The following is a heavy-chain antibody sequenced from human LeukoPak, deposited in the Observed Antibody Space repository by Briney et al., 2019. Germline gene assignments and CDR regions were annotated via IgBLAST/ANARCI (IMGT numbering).Heavy chain of an antibody. CDR3: ARGDYDFWSGYYRT. CDR1: GYTFTGYY. D-gene: IGHD3-3*01. Sequence: ASVKVSCKASGYTFTGYYMHWVRQAPGQGLEWMGRINPDSGGTNYAQKFQGRVTMTRDTSISTAYMELSRLRSDDTAVYYCARGDYDFWSGYYRTWGQGTLVTVSS. V-gene: IGHV1-2*06. CDR2: INPDSGGT. J-gene: IGHJ5*02.